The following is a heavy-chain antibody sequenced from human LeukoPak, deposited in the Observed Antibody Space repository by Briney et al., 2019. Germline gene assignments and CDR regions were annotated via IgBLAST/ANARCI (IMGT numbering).Heavy chain of an antibody. CDR1: GGTFSSYA. CDR3: ASVLGYCSSTSCHRHAFDI. D-gene: IGHD2-2*01. Sequence: SVKVSCKASGGTFSSYAISWVRQAPGQGLEWMGGIIPIFGTANYAQKFQGRVTITTDESTSTAYMELSSLRSEDTAAYYCASVLGYCSSTSCHRHAFDIWGQGTMVTVSS. CDR2: IIPIFGTA. J-gene: IGHJ3*02. V-gene: IGHV1-69*05.